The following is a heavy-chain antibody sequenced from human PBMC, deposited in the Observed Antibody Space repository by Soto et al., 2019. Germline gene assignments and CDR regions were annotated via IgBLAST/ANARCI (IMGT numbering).Heavy chain of an antibody. CDR1: GDSITSGRFH. D-gene: IGHD2-15*01. Sequence: QVQLQESGPGLVKPSQTLSLTCTVSGDSITSGRFHWSWIRHHPGKGLEWIGDIYHSGSTTYNPSLKSRVIITLDTSMNHFSLKLTSLTAADTAVYYCARGLLAGLTSHRYFGYWVQGTLVTVSS. J-gene: IGHJ4*02. CDR3: ARGLLAGLTSHRYFGY. CDR2: IYHSGST. V-gene: IGHV4-31*03.